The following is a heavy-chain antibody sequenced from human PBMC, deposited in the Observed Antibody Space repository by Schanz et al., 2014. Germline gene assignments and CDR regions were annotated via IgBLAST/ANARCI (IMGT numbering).Heavy chain of an antibody. CDR1: GGTFSSYT. Sequence: QVQLVQSGAEVKKPGSSVKVSCKASGGTFSSYTISWVRQAPGQGLEWMGWINPNTGGTNFAQKFQGWVTVTRDTSISTVYMELSRLKSDDTAVYYCARAFGGYDPAGALDYWGQGTLVTVSS. D-gene: IGHD5-12*01. CDR2: INPNTGGT. CDR3: ARAFGGYDPAGALDY. J-gene: IGHJ4*02. V-gene: IGHV1-2*04.